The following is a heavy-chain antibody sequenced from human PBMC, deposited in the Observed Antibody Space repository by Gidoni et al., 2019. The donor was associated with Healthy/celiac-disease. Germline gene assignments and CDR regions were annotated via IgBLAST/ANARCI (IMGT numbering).Heavy chain of an antibody. CDR3: AREATVGNWFGP. D-gene: IGHD4-4*01. V-gene: IGHV3-7*04. CDR2: IKQIGSGK. J-gene: IGHJ5*02. CDR1: GFTFSSYW. Sequence: EVQLVESGGGLVQPGGSLRLSCAASGFTFSSYWMSWVRQAPGKGLAWVANIKQIGSGKYCLGSVKGRFPLSRNHAKNSLYLQMNSLRAGDTGVYYCAREATVGNWFGPWGPGTLVTVSS.